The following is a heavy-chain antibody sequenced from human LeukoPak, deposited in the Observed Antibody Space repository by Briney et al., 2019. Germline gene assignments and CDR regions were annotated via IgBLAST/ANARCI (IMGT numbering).Heavy chain of an antibody. Sequence: ASVKVSCKASGGTFSGYAISWVRQAPGQGLEWMGWISAYNGNTNYAQKLQGRVTMTTDTSTSTAYMELRSLRSDDTAVYYCARVIRVTMVRGAGWFDPWGQGTLVTVSS. J-gene: IGHJ5*02. CDR3: ARVIRVTMVRGAGWFDP. V-gene: IGHV1-18*01. CDR2: ISAYNGNT. D-gene: IGHD3-10*01. CDR1: GGTFSGYA.